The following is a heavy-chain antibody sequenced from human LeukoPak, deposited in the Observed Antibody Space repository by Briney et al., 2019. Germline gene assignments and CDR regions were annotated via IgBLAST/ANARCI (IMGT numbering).Heavy chain of an antibody. J-gene: IGHJ6*04. CDR2: INHSGST. CDR3: ARRGDV. CDR1: GGSFSGYY. Sequence: SETLSLTCAVYGGSFSGYYWSWIRQPLGKGLEWIGEINHSGSTNYNPSLKSRVTISVDTSKNQFSLKLSSVTAADTAVYYCARRGDVWGKGTTVTISS. V-gene: IGHV4-34*01.